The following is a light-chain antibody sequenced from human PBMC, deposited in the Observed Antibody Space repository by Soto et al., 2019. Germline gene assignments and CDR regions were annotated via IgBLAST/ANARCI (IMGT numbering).Light chain of an antibody. CDR1: SGSVSTSYY. CDR3: VLYMGSGLRV. Sequence: QAVVTQEPSFSVSPGGTVTLPCGLSSGSVSTSYYPSWYQQTPGQAPRTLIYSTNTRSSGVPDRFSGSILGNKAALTITGAQADDESDYYCVLYMGSGLRVFGGGTQLTVL. J-gene: IGLJ2*01. CDR2: STN. V-gene: IGLV8-61*01.